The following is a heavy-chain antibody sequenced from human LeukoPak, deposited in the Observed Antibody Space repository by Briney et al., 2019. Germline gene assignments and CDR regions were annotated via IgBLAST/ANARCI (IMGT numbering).Heavy chain of an antibody. D-gene: IGHD2-21*02. CDR3: ARQTNSDWE. V-gene: IGHV4-4*02. J-gene: IGHJ4*02. CDR1: GGSIRNNNW. Sequence: SETLSLTCAVSGGSIRNNNWWSWVRQPPGKGLEWIGETFHSGHTNYNPSLKSRVTISVDTSKNQFSLKLSSVTAADTAVYYCARQTNSDWEWGQGTLVTVSS. CDR2: TFHSGHT.